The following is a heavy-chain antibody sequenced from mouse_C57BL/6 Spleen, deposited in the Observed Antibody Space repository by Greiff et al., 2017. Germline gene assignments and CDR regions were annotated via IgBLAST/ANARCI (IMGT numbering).Heavy chain of an antibody. V-gene: IGHV5-17*01. CDR2: ISSGSSTI. J-gene: IGHJ4*01. Sequence: EVMLVESGGGLVKPGGSLKLSCAASGFTFSDYGMHWVRQAPEKGLEWVAYISSGSSTIYYADTVKGRFTISRGNAKNTLFLQMTSLRSEDTAMYYCARGSFPYYAMDYWGQGTSVTVSS. CDR1: GFTFSDYG. CDR3: ARGSFPYYAMDY.